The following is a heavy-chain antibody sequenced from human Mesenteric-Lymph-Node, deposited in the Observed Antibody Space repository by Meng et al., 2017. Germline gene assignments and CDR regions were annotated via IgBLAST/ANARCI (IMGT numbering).Heavy chain of an antibody. J-gene: IGHJ4*02. D-gene: IGHD2-15*01. CDR3: ARVSHGGTSAY. V-gene: IGHV3-72*01. CDR1: GFTFSDHY. CDR2: IGKKANSYTT. Sequence: GGSLRLSCAASGFTFSDHYMDWLRQAPGKGPEWVGRIGKKANSYTTQYAASVKGRFTISRDDSNNSLYLQMNSLESEDTAVYYCARVSHGGTSAYWGQGTLVTVSS.